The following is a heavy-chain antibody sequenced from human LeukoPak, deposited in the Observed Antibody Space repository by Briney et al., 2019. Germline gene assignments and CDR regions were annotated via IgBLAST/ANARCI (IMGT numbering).Heavy chain of an antibody. CDR2: IDHSGNT. D-gene: IGHD2-21*01. J-gene: IGHJ4*02. Sequence: SETLSLTCAVYIGSFSGYHWSWIRQPPGRGLEWIGEIDHSGNTKYNPSLKSRVTISADTSKTQFSLELRTLSAADTAMYFCARQGSISAFDFWGRGTLVTVSS. CDR1: IGSFSGYH. V-gene: IGHV4-34*01. CDR3: ARQGSISAFDF.